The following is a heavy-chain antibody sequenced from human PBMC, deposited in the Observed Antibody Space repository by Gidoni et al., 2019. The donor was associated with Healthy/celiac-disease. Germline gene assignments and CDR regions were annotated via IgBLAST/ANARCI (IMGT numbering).Heavy chain of an antibody. V-gene: IGHV4-59*01. Sequence: QVQLQESGPGLVKPSETLSLTCTVSGGSISSYYWSWIRQPPGKGLEWIGYIYYSGSTNYNPSLKSRVTISVDTSKNQFSLKLSSVTAADTAVYYCAGYGSRFGELLGGWFDPWGQGTLVTVSS. CDR2: IYYSGST. D-gene: IGHD3-10*01. J-gene: IGHJ5*02. CDR3: AGYGSRFGELLGGWFDP. CDR1: GGSISSYY.